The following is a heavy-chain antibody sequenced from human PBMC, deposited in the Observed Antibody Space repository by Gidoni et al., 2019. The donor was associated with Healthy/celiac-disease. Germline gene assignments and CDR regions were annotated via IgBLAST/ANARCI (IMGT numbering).Heavy chain of an antibody. CDR3: ARAKGGYPDYYPDY. CDR2: IQQAGSEK. Sequence: EVQLVESGGGVDQPGGYLRLSGAASGFTVSRSWMSWVRQAPGKGLEWVANIQQAGSEKYYVDSVKGRFTISSDNAKNSLYLQMNSLRAEDTAVYYCARAKGGYPDYYPDYWGQGTLVTVSS. CDR1: GFTVSRSW. J-gene: IGHJ4*02. V-gene: IGHV3-7*01. D-gene: IGHD1-26*01.